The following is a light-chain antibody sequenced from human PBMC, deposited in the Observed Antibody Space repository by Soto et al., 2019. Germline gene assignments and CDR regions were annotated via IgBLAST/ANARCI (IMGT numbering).Light chain of an antibody. V-gene: IGKV3-11*01. CDR3: QQRSNWPPWT. CDR2: DAS. Sequence: EIVLTQSPATLSLSPGERATLSCRVSQSVSSYLAWYQQKPGQAPRLLISDASSGATGIPARFSGSGSGTDFTLTISSLGPEDFAVYYCQQRSNWPPWTFGQGTKVDIK. J-gene: IGKJ1*01. CDR1: QSVSSY.